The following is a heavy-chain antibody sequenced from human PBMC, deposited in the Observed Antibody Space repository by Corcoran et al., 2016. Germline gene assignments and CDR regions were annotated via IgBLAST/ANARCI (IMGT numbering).Heavy chain of an antibody. D-gene: IGHD6-19*01. J-gene: IGHJ4*02. CDR1: GGSFSGYY. V-gene: IGHV4-34*01. Sequence: QVQLQQWGAGLLKPSETLSLTCAVYGGSFSGYYWSWIRQPPGKGLEWIGEINHSGSTNYNPSLKSRVTISVDTSKNQFSLKLSSVTAADTAVYYWARTQGSGWTIFDYWGQGTLVTVSS. CDR3: ARTQGSGWTIFDY. CDR2: INHSGST.